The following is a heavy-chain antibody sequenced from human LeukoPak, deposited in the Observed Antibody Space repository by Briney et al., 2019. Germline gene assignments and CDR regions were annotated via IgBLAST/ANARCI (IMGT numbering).Heavy chain of an antibody. Sequence: QPGGSLRLSCATSGFTFSNHAMHWVRQATGKGLEWVSAIGTAGDTFYPGSVKGRFTISRENAKNSLSLQMNSLRAEDTAVYYCARERGRGRDSPWFDYWGQGTLVTVSS. J-gene: IGHJ4*02. D-gene: IGHD1-26*01. CDR3: ARERGRGRDSPWFDY. CDR1: GFTFSNHA. V-gene: IGHV3-13*01. CDR2: IGTAGDT.